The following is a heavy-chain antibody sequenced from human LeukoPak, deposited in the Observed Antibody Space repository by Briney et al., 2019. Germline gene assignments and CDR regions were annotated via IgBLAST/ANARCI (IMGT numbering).Heavy chain of an antibody. V-gene: IGHV4-59*01. CDR3: ARAQTLYSPFDC. Sequence: PSETLSLTCTVSGDSISSYYWSWIRQPPGKGLEWIGYIFYSGSTNYNPSPKSRVTISVDTSKNQFSLKLSSVTAADTAVYYCARAQTLYSPFDCWGQGTLVTVSS. CDR2: IFYSGST. CDR1: GDSISSYY. J-gene: IGHJ4*02. D-gene: IGHD6-13*01.